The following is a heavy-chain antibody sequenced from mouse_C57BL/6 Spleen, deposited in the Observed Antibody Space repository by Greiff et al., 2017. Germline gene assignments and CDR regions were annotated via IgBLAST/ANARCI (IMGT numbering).Heavy chain of an antibody. V-gene: IGHV1-69*01. CDR3: ARELGRGYYCVY. CDR2: IDPSDSYT. J-gene: IGHJ2*01. CDR1: GYTFTSYW. D-gene: IGHD4-1*01. Sequence: QVQLQQPGAELVMPGASVKLSCKASGYTFTSYWMHWVKQRPGQGLEWIGEIDPSDSYTNYNQKFKGKSTLTVDKSSSTAYMQLSSLTSEDSAVYYCARELGRGYYCVYWGQGTTLTVSS.